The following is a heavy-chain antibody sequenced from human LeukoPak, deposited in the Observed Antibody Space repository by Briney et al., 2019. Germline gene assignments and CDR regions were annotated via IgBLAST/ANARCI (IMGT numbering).Heavy chain of an antibody. V-gene: IGHV3-11*01. Sequence: GGSLRLSCAASGFTFSDYYMSWIRQAPGKGLEWVSYINTSGSRIYYADSVKGRFTISRDNAKNSLYLQMNSLRAEDTAVYYCARGYYYDSSGYPVSLVYWGQGTLVTVSS. CDR3: ARGYYYDSSGYPVSLVY. D-gene: IGHD3-22*01. CDR1: GFTFSDYY. J-gene: IGHJ4*02. CDR2: INTSGSRI.